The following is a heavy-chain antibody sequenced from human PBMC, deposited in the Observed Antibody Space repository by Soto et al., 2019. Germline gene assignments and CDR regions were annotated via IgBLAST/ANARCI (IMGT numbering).Heavy chain of an antibody. CDR3: ARGMSSSWCRKKNMFDP. J-gene: IGHJ5*02. D-gene: IGHD6-13*01. V-gene: IGHV1-8*01. CDR1: GYTFTSYD. CDR2: MNPNSDHT. Sequence: ASVKVSCKASGYTFTSYDIIWVRQATGQGLERMGWMNPNSDHTAYAQRFQGRVSMTRTTSISTVCMDLSSLRSEDTADYYCARGMSSSWCRKKNMFDPWGQGNLVTVSS.